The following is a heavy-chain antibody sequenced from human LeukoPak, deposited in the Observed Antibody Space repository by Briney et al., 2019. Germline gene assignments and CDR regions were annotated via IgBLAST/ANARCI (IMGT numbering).Heavy chain of an antibody. Sequence: HPGGSLRLSCAASGFTFSTYGLHWVRQAPGKGLESVAVISNDGSNKNYADSVKGRFTISRDNSKNTLHLQTNSLRAEDTAVYYCARDRGGSGWNYLDYWGQGTLVTVSS. J-gene: IGHJ4*02. CDR2: ISNDGSNK. D-gene: IGHD6-19*01. V-gene: IGHV3-30-3*01. CDR3: ARDRGGSGWNYLDY. CDR1: GFTFSTYG.